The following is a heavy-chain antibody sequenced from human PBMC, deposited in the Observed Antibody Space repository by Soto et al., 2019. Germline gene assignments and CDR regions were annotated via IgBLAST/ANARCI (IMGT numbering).Heavy chain of an antibody. Sequence: SCAASGFTFSSYAMSWVRQAPGKGLEWVSAINSSGGRSYYAASVKGHFTISRDNSKNTLYLQVNSLRAEDTAVYYCAKVLKAEWELLAPSFDYWGQGTLVTVSS. CDR1: GFTFSSYA. CDR2: INSSGGRS. CDR3: AKVLKAEWELLAPSFDY. V-gene: IGHV3-23*01. D-gene: IGHD1-26*01. J-gene: IGHJ4*02.